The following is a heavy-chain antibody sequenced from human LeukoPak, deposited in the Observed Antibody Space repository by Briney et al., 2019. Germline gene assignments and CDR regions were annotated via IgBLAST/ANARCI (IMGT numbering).Heavy chain of an antibody. D-gene: IGHD3-22*01. Sequence: ASVKVSCKASGYTFTSYDINWVRQAPGQGLEWMGWINPNSGGTNYAQKFQGRVTMTRDTSISTAYMELSRLRSDDTAVYYCARGKAYYDSSGYQFDYWGQGTLVTVSS. CDR3: ARGKAYYDSSGYQFDY. CDR1: GYTFTSYD. J-gene: IGHJ4*02. V-gene: IGHV1-2*02. CDR2: INPNSGGT.